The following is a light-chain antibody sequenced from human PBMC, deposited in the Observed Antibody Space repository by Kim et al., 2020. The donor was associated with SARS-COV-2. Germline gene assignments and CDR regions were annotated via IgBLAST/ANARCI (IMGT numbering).Light chain of an antibody. CDR3: QQRSNWPPT. CDR1: QSVNSY. Sequence: EIVLTQSPATLSLSPGERATLSCRASQSVNSYLAWYLQKPGQAPRLLIYDASNRATGIPARFSGSGSGTDFTLTISSLEPEDFAVYYCQQRSNWPPTFGQGTRLEIK. J-gene: IGKJ5*01. V-gene: IGKV3-11*01. CDR2: DAS.